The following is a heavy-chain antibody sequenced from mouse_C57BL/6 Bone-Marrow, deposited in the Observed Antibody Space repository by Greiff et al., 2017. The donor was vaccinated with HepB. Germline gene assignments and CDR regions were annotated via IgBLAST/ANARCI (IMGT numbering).Heavy chain of an antibody. D-gene: IGHD1-1*01. J-gene: IGHJ4*01. V-gene: IGHV1-55*01. Sequence: VQLQQPGAELVKPGASVKMSCKASGYTFTSYWITWVKQRPGQGLEWIGDIYPGSGSTNYNEKFKSKATLTVDTSSSTAYSQLSSLTSEDSAVYYCARLDYYGSSYDYYAMDYWGQGTSVTVSS. CDR3: ARLDYYGSSYDYYAMDY. CDR2: IYPGSGST. CDR1: GYTFTSYW.